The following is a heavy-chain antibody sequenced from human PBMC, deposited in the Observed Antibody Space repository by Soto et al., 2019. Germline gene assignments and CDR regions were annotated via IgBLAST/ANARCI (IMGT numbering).Heavy chain of an antibody. CDR3: ARRYGDAVHF. CDR2: IYYSGST. D-gene: IGHD4-17*01. J-gene: IGHJ4*02. Sequence: QVQLQESGPGLVRPSETLSLTCTVSGGSISSYYWSWIRQPPGKGLEWIGYIYYSGSTNYNPSLKSRVTISVDTSKNQFSLRLSSVTAADTAVSYCARRYGDAVHFWGQGTLVTVSS. V-gene: IGHV4-59*01. CDR1: GGSISSYY.